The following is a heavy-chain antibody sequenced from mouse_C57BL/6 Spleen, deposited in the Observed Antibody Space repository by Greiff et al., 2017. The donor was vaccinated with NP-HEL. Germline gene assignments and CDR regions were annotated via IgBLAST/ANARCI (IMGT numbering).Heavy chain of an antibody. CDR1: AYTFTSSW. CDR3: ARDWEAWLAY. CDR2: IHPNSGST. Sequence: LQLHHPGAELVKPGASVKLSSKASAYTFTSSWMHWVKRRPGQGLEWMGMIHPNSGSTNYNEKFKSKATLTVDKSSITAYMQLSSVTSEDYEVSNCARDWEAWLAYWGQGTLVTVSA. D-gene: IGHD4-1*01. V-gene: IGHV1-64*01. J-gene: IGHJ3*01.